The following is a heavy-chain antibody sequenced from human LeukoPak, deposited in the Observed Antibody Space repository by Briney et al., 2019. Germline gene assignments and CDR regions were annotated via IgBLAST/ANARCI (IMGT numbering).Heavy chain of an antibody. Sequence: PSETLSLTCGVSGGSVINTNWWTWVRQPPGKGLAWIGEVHLDGRTNYNPSLESRLTMSVDASENQVSLKLTTVTGADTAVYYCAREGGFYRSLDYSGQGTLVTVSA. CDR1: GGSVINTNW. CDR2: VHLDGRT. CDR3: AREGGFYRSLDY. V-gene: IGHV4-4*02. J-gene: IGHJ4*02. D-gene: IGHD3-3*01.